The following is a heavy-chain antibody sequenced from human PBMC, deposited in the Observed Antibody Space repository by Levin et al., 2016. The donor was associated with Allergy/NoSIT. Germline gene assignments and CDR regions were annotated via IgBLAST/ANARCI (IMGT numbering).Heavy chain of an antibody. Sequence: GESLKISCAASGFTFSSYAMSWVRQAPGKGLEWVSAISGSGGSTYYADSVKGRFTISRDNSKNTLYLQMNSLRAEDTAVYYCAKDGFGYSSSWYPLINFDPWGQGTLVTVSS. V-gene: IGHV3-23*01. J-gene: IGHJ5*02. CDR1: GFTFSSYA. CDR3: AKDGFGYSSSWYPLINFDP. CDR2: ISGSGGST. D-gene: IGHD6-13*01.